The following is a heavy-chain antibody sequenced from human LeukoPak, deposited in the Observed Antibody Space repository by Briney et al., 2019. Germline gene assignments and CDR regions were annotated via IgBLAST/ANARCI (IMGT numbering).Heavy chain of an antibody. Sequence: GGSLRLSCEASGFTFSSYWMSWVRQAPGKGLEWVASIKTDGSEKYYVDSVKGRFTISRDNAKNSLYLQMNSLRAEDTAVYYCARDYTGYFPWGQGTLVIVSS. CDR1: GFTFSSYW. V-gene: IGHV3-7*03. CDR3: ARDYTGYFP. CDR2: IKTDGSEK. J-gene: IGHJ5*02. D-gene: IGHD3-9*01.